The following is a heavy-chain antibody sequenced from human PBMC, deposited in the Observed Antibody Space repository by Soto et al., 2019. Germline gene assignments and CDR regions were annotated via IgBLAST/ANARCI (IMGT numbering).Heavy chain of an antibody. Sequence: SETLSLTCAVYGGSFSGYYWSWIRQPPGKGLEWIGEINHSGSTNYNPSLKSRVTISVDTSKNQFSLKLSSVTAADTAVYYCARGRTVLWFGELSRLYYYGMDVWGQGTTVTVSS. J-gene: IGHJ6*02. V-gene: IGHV4-34*01. CDR2: INHSGST. CDR3: ARGRTVLWFGELSRLYYYGMDV. CDR1: GGSFSGYY. D-gene: IGHD3-10*01.